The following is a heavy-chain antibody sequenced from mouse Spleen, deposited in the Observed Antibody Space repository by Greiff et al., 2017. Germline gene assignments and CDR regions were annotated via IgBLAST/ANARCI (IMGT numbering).Heavy chain of an antibody. CDR1: GDSITSGY. CDR2: ISYSGST. D-gene: IGHD2-3*01. V-gene: IGHV3-8*02. CDR3: ARSLYDGYYVGAY. J-gene: IGHJ3*01. Sequence: ESGPSLVKPSQTLSLTCSVTGDSITSGYWNWIRKFPGNKLEYMGYISYSGSTYYNPSLKSRISITRDTSKNQYYLQLNSVTTEDTATYYCARSLYDGYYVGAYWGQGTLVTVSA.